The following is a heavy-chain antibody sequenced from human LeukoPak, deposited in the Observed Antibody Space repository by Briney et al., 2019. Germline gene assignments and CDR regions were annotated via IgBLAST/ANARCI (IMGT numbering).Heavy chain of an antibody. CDR3: ARESRLGYCSNTSCLPFDY. D-gene: IGHD2-2*01. J-gene: IGHJ4*02. V-gene: IGHV4-34*01. CDR2: INHSGST. Sequence: PSETLSLTCAVYGGSFSGYYWSWIRKPPGKGLGWIGEINHSGSTNYNPSLKSRVTISVDTSKNQFSLKLSSVTAADTAVYYCARESRLGYCSNTSCLPFDYWGQGTLVTVSS. CDR1: GGSFSGYY.